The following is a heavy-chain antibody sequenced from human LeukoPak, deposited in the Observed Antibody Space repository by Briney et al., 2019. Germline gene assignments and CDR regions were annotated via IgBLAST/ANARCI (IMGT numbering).Heavy chain of an antibody. CDR1: GFTLRSNW. Sequence: GGSPRLSCAAAGFTLRSNWIHWVRQAPGKGLVWVSRINSDGSTTSYAGSVKGRFTISRDNAKNTLYLQMNSLRAEDTAVYYCARETSGRGMDVWGQGTTVTVSS. CDR3: ARETSGRGMDV. J-gene: IGHJ6*02. CDR2: INSDGSTT. V-gene: IGHV3-74*01. D-gene: IGHD6-19*01.